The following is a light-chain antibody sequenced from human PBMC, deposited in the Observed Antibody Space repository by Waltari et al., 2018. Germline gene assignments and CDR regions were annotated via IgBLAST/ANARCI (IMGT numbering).Light chain of an antibody. Sequence: QSALTQPASVSGSPGQSLTISCTGSHTDVGAHGDVSWYQHHPGKAPKLIIYEVTNRPSGISNRFSASKSDDTASLTISGLQAEDEATYYCSSCSYAPTTTLIFGGGTKVTVL. CDR2: EVT. CDR1: HTDVGAHGD. J-gene: IGLJ2*01. CDR3: SSCSYAPTTTLI. V-gene: IGLV2-14*01.